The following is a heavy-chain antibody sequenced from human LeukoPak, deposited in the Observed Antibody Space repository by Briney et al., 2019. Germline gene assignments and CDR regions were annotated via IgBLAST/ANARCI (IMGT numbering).Heavy chain of an antibody. CDR3: AREAGGFWSGYYEGDFDY. CDR2: INVYTGNT. D-gene: IGHD3-3*01. Sequence: ASVKVSCKASGYSLTSYGITWVRQAPGQGLEWMGWINVYTGNTNYAQKLQGRVTMTTDTSTSTAYMELRSLRSDDTAVYYCAREAGGFWSGYYEGDFDYWGQGTLVTVSS. CDR1: GYSLTSYG. J-gene: IGHJ4*02. V-gene: IGHV1-18*01.